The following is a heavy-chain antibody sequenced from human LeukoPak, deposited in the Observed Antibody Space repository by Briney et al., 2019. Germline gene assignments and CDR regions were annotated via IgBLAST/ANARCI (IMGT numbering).Heavy chain of an antibody. Sequence: ASVKVSCKASGYTFTSYDINWVRQAPGQGLEWMGWISAYNGNTNYAQKLQGRVTMTTDTSTSTAYMELRSLRSDDTAVYYCARDDSRYYYDSSGYSPYDAFDIWGQGTMVTVSS. CDR1: GYTFTSYD. D-gene: IGHD3-22*01. V-gene: IGHV1-18*01. J-gene: IGHJ3*02. CDR3: ARDDSRYYYDSSGYSPYDAFDI. CDR2: ISAYNGNT.